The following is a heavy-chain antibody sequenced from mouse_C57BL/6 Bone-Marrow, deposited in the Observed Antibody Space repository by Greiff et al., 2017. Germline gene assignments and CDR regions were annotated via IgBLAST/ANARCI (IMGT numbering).Heavy chain of an antibody. J-gene: IGHJ1*03. D-gene: IGHD1-1*01. Sequence: QVTLQESGPGILQPSQTLSLTCSFSGFSLTTFGMGVGWIRQPSGKGLAWLAHIWWDDDKYYNPALKSRLTISKDTSKNLLFLKIADVDTADTATYYCAYYYGSSYWYFDVWGTGTTVTVSS. CDR2: IWWDDDK. V-gene: IGHV8-8*01. CDR1: GFSLTTFGMG. CDR3: AYYYGSSYWYFDV.